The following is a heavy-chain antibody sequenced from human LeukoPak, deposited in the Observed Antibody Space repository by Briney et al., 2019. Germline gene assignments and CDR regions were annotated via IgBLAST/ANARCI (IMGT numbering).Heavy chain of an antibody. CDR3: TRIWFGESHFDY. D-gene: IGHD3-10*01. Sequence: RSLRLSCTASGFTFGDYAMSWVRQAPGKGLEWVGFIRSKAYGGTTEYAASVKGRFIISRDDSKSIAYLQMNSLKTEDTAVYYCTRIWFGESHFDYWGQGTLVTVSS. V-gene: IGHV3-49*04. CDR1: GFTFGDYA. J-gene: IGHJ4*02. CDR2: IRSKAYGGTT.